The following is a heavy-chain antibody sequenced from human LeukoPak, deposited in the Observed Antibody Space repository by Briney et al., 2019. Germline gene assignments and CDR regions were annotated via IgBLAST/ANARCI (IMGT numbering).Heavy chain of an antibody. D-gene: IGHD2/OR15-2a*01. V-gene: IGHV3-74*01. CDR1: GFIFTKYW. Sequence: GGYLRLYCAASGFIFTKYWMHWVRQAPGQGLVWVSHVNSDGSATSYADSVKGRFTISRDNAKNTVYLHMNSLRVEDTAVYYCTSFYETNWGQGTLVTVSS. CDR2: VNSDGSAT. J-gene: IGHJ4*02. CDR3: TSFYETN.